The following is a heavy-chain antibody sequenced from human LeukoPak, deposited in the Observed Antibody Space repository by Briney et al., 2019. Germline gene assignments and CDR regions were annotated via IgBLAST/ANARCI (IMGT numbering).Heavy chain of an antibody. V-gene: IGHV3-9*01. CDR1: GFTFDDHG. D-gene: IGHD2-21*01. J-gene: IGHJ2*01. Sequence: GGSLRLSCAASGFTFDDHGMHWVRQAPGKGLEWVSGINWNSASIGYADSVKGRFTISRDNAKNSLYLQMNRLRAEDTALYYCAKEVGIYGDRYFDLWGRGTLVTVSS. CDR3: AKEVGIYGDRYFDL. CDR2: INWNSASI.